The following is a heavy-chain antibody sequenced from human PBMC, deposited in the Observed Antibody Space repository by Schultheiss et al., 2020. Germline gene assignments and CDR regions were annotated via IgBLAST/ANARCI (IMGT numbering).Heavy chain of an antibody. CDR2: ISSSSSYI. J-gene: IGHJ6*02. V-gene: IGHV3-21*01. D-gene: IGHD5-12*01. CDR1: GFTFSSYS. Sequence: GGSLRLSCAASGFTFSSYSMNWVRQAPGKGLEWVSSISSSSSYIYYADSVKGRFTISRDNSKNTLYLQMNSLRAEDTAVYYCARAVVGVATRGIWAGYYYYYGMDVWGQGTTVTVSS. CDR3: ARAVVGVATRGIWAGYYYYYGMDV.